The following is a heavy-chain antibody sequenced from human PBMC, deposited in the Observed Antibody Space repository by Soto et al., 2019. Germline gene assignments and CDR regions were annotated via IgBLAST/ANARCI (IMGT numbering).Heavy chain of an antibody. Sequence: SVKVSCKASGGTFSSYAISWVRQAPGQGLEWMGGIIPIFGTANYAQKFQGRVTITADESTSTAYMELSSLRSEDTAVYYCASRGRAPPSPADYWGQGTLVTVSS. CDR3: ASRGRAPPSPADY. CDR1: GGTFSSYA. CDR2: IIPIFGTA. V-gene: IGHV1-69*13. J-gene: IGHJ4*02.